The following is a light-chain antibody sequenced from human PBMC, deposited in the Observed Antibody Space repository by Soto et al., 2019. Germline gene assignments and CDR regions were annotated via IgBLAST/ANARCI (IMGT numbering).Light chain of an antibody. V-gene: IGLV2-8*01. J-gene: IGLJ2*01. CDR3: SSYEGTKTLI. CDR1: ISDIGTYYY. CDR2: EVS. Sequence: QSALTQPPSASGSPGQSVTISCTGTISDIGTYYYVSWYQQHPGKAPKLIIYEVSERPSGVPDRFSGSKSGNTASLTVSGLQVVDGAVYNFSSYEGTKTLIFGGGTKLPVL.